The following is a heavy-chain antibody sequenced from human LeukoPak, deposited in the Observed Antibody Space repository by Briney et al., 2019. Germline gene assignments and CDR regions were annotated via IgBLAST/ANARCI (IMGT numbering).Heavy chain of an antibody. CDR2: ISYDGSNK. Sequence: PGGSLRLSCAASGFTFSSYAMHWVRQAPGKGLEWVAVISYDGSNKYYADSVKRRFTISRDNSENTLYLQMNSLRAEDTAVYYCAKGLGSDFDYWGQGTLVTVSS. CDR1: GFTFSSYA. V-gene: IGHV3-30*04. D-gene: IGHD3-10*01. CDR3: AKGLGSDFDY. J-gene: IGHJ4*02.